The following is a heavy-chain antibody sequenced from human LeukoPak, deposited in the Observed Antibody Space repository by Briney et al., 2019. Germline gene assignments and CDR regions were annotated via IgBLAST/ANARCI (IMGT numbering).Heavy chain of an antibody. CDR2: INPNSGGT. V-gene: IGHV1-2*06. CDR1: GYTFTGYY. Sequence: ASVKVSCKASGYTFTGYYLHWVRQAPGQGLEWMGRINPNSGGTMFAQKFQDRVTMTRDTSLSAVYMELNRLRSDDTAVYFCARTPAFWSGYYHFEYWGQGTLVTVSS. J-gene: IGHJ4*02. CDR3: ARTPAFWSGYYHFEY. D-gene: IGHD3-3*01.